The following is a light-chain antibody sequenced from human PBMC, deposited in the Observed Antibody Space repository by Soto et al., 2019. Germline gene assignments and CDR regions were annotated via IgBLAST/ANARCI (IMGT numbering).Light chain of an antibody. CDR3: QQYSNWPLT. J-gene: IGKJ4*01. CDR2: GAS. Sequence: EIVMTHSPATLSVSPGERATLSCRASQSISTNLAWYQQKPGQAPRLLIYGASARATGIPARFSASGFGTEFTLTISSLQSEDFAVYYCQQYSNWPLTFGGGTKVEI. V-gene: IGKV3-15*01. CDR1: QSISTN.